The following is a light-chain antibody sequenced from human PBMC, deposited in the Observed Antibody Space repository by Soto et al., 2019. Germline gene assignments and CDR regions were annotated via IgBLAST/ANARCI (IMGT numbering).Light chain of an antibody. CDR2: DAS. J-gene: IGKJ4*01. CDR1: QSVSSY. V-gene: IGKV3-11*01. CDR3: QQRSNWLFT. Sequence: EIVLTQSPATLSLSPGERATLSCRASQSVSSYLAWYQQKPGQAPRLLIYDASNRATGIPARFSGSGSGTDXTXXXXXLEPEDFAVYYCQQRSNWLFTFGGGTKVEIK.